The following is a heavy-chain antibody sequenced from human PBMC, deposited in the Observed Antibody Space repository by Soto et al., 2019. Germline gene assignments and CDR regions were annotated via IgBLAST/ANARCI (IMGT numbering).Heavy chain of an antibody. V-gene: IGHV1-3*01. CDR3: ARSIVVVTALDY. J-gene: IGHJ4*02. CDR2: INAGNGNT. CDR1: GYTFTGYA. Sequence: GASVKVSCKASGYTFTGYAMHWVRQAPGQRLEWMGWINAGNGNTKYSQKFQGRVTITRDTSASTAYMELSSLRSEYTAVYYCARSIVVVTALDYWGQGTLVTVSS. D-gene: IGHD2-21*02.